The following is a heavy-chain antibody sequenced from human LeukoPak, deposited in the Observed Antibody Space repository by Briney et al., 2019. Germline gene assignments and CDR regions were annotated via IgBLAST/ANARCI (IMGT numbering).Heavy chain of an antibody. J-gene: IGHJ4*02. D-gene: IGHD2/OR15-2a*01. V-gene: IGHV3-7*01. CDR1: GFTFSNYW. CDR3: AGGAGFLIDY. Sequence: GGSLRLSCAASGFTFSNYWMNWVRQAPGKGPEWVAIIKKDGSEKYYVDSVKGRFTISRDNAKISLYLQMNSLRADDTAVYFCAGGAGFLIDYWGQRALVTLSS. CDR2: IKKDGSEK.